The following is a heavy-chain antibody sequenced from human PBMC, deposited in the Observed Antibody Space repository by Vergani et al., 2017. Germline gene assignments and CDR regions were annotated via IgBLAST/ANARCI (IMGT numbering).Heavy chain of an antibody. CDR3: ARGNIVDH. CDR1: GFTFSSYA. V-gene: IGHV3-23*01. J-gene: IGHJ5*02. D-gene: IGHD2/OR15-2a*01. Sequence: EVQLLESGGGLVQPGGSLRLSCAASGFTFSSYAMSWVRQAPGKGLEWVSAISGSGGSTYYADSVKGRFTISADKSLSTAYLQWSSLKASDTAMYYCARGNIVDHWGQGTLVTVSS. CDR2: ISGSGGST.